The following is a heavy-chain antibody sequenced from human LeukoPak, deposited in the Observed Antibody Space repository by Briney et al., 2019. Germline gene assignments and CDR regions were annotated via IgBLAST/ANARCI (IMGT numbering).Heavy chain of an antibody. CDR1: GGTFSSYA. CDR2: IIPIFGTA. D-gene: IGHD2-2*02. Sequence: ASVKVSCKASGGTFSSYAISWVRQAPGQGLEWMGGIIPIFGTANYAQKFQGRVTITTDESTSTAYMELSSLRSEDTAVYYCAVGYCSSTSCYTLDYWGQGTLVTVSS. J-gene: IGHJ4*02. V-gene: IGHV1-69*05. CDR3: AVGYCSSTSCYTLDY.